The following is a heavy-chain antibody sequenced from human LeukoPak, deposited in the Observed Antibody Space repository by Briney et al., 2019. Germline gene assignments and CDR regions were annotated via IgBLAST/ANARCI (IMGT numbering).Heavy chain of an antibody. J-gene: IGHJ4*02. CDR2: VYKSGST. V-gene: IGHV4-39*07. D-gene: IGHD2-2*01. CDR3: ARERREQLLPPYTRSVTYFDY. CDR1: GGSISSSTYY. Sequence: SETLSLTCTVSGGSISSSTYYWGWIRQPPGKEMEWIGNVYKSGSTYYKTSLKSRVTISIDTSKNQFSLKLSSVTAADTAVYYCARERREQLLPPYTRSVTYFDYWGQGTLVTVSS.